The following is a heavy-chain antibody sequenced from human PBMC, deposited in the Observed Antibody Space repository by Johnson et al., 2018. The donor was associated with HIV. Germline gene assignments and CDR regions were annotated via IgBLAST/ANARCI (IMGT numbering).Heavy chain of an antibody. D-gene: IGHD1-26*01. CDR1: GFSISNYA. Sequence: VQLVESGGGVVQPGRSLRLACVTSGFSISNYAMHWVRQAPGKGLEWVAVISYDGSNKYYADSVKGRFTISRDNSKNTLYLQMNSLRAEDTAVYYCARSSGSYLDDAFDIWGQGTMVTVSS. CDR3: ARSSGSYLDDAFDI. J-gene: IGHJ3*02. CDR2: ISYDGSNK. V-gene: IGHV3-30*14.